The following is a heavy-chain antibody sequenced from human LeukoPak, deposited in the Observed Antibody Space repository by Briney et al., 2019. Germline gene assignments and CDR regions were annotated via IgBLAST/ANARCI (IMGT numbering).Heavy chain of an antibody. J-gene: IGHJ4*02. CDR1: GFSYYTSW. Sequence: GGSLRLSCAASGFSYYTSWMSWVRQAPGKGLEWVANIKEDGSEKYYVDSVKGRFTISRDNAKNSLYLQMDRLRAEDTAVYYCAKDGVPYYYDSSGYSDYWGQGTLVTVSS. D-gene: IGHD3-22*01. CDR3: AKDGVPYYYDSSGYSDY. V-gene: IGHV3-7*01. CDR2: IKEDGSEK.